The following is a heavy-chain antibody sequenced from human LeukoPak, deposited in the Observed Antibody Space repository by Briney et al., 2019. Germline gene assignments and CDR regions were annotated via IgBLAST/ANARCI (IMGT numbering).Heavy chain of an antibody. CDR3: TRGYNGNSDDAFDI. Sequence: GGSLRLSCTASGFTFGDYVMSWVRQAPGKGLEWVGFIRSKAYGGTTKNAASVKGRFTISRDDSRSIAYLQMNSLKTEDTAVYYCTRGYNGNSDDAFDIWGQGTLVTVSS. CDR1: GFTFGDYV. V-gene: IGHV3-49*04. D-gene: IGHD1-7*01. J-gene: IGHJ3*02. CDR2: IRSKAYGGTT.